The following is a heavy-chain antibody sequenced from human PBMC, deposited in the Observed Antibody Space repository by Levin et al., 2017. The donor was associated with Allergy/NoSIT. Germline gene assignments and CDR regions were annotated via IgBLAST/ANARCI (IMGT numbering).Heavy chain of an antibody. CDR3: SRPIAVAGMHFDP. D-gene: IGHD6-19*01. CDR2: IRIDAHGGTS. V-gene: IGHV3-49*03. Sequence: QTGGSLRLSCSASGFNFADYATSWFRQTPGKGLEWVGFIRIDAHGGTSEFAASVKGRFTFSRDESKSIAYLQMNSLKTEDTAVYYCSRPIAVAGMHFDPWGQGTLVTVSS. CDR1: GFNFADYA. J-gene: IGHJ5*02.